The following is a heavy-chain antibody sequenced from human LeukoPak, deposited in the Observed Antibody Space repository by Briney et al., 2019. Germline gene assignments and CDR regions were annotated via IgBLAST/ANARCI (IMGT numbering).Heavy chain of an antibody. CDR2: INSDGSST. V-gene: IGHV3-74*01. CDR1: GFTFSSYW. J-gene: IGHJ6*03. D-gene: IGHD2-15*01. CDR3: ARGGFCSGGSCPVDYYYYMDV. Sequence: GGSLRLSCAASGFTFSSYWMHWVRQAPGKGLVWVSRINSDGSSTSYADSVKGRFTISRDNAKNTLYLQLNSLRAEDTAVYYCARGGFCSGGSCPVDYYYYMDVWGKGTTVTVSS.